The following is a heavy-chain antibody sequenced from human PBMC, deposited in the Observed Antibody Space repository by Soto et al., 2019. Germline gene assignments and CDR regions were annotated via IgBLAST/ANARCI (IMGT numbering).Heavy chain of an antibody. D-gene: IGHD4-4*01. CDR3: ARASFISNPTYYYYGMDV. V-gene: IGHV1-69*01. CDR1: GGTFSSYA. J-gene: IGHJ6*02. CDR2: IIPIFGTA. Sequence: QVQLVQSGAEVKKPGSSVKVSCKAYGGTFSSYAISWVRQAPGQGLEWMGGIIPIFGTANYAQKFQGRVTITADESTSTAYMELSSLRSEDTAVYYCARASFISNPTYYYYGMDVWGQGTTVTVSS.